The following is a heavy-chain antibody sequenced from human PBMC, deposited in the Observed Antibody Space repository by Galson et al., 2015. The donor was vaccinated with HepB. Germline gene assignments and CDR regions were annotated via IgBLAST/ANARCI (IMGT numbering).Heavy chain of an antibody. D-gene: IGHD4-11*01. J-gene: IGHJ6*02. CDR1: GESLSGYH. Sequence: ETLSLTCGVSGESLSGYHWSWIRPAPGKGLEWIGKVTHGGSGNYNPSLKSRVTMSVDTSKKQFFLKLSFVTAADTAVYYCARAPLDYGNNIGYYFGLDVWGQGTTVIVSS. CDR3: ARAPLDYGNNIGYYFGLDV. V-gene: IGHV4-34*10. CDR2: VTHGGSG.